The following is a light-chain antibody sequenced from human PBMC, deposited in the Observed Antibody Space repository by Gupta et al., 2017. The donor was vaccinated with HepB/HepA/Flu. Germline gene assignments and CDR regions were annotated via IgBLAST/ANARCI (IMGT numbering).Light chain of an antibody. CDR3: NSRDSTGSRLL. V-gene: IGLV3-19*01. J-gene: IGLJ2*01. CDR1: SLRSHY. CDR2: PRN. Sequence: SSELTKDPAVSVALGQSVRITCQGDSLRSHYASWYQQKSGQAPILVIYPRNNRPSGIPLRFSASSSGNTASLTITGAQAEDEADYYCNSRDSTGSRLLFGGGTKLTVL.